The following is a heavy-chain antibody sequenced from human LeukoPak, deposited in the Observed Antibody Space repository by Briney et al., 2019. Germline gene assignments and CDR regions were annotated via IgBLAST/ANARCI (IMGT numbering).Heavy chain of an antibody. Sequence: GGSLRLSCAAAGFTFSNDWMHWVRYAPGKGLEWVSRTKSDGSGTNYADSVKGRFTISRDNAQNTLYLQMNNLGVDDTAVYYCARALVTRLGAFDIWGQGTMVIVFS. D-gene: IGHD1-26*01. CDR2: TKSDGSGT. V-gene: IGHV3-74*01. CDR3: ARALVTRLGAFDI. CDR1: GFTFSNDW. J-gene: IGHJ3*02.